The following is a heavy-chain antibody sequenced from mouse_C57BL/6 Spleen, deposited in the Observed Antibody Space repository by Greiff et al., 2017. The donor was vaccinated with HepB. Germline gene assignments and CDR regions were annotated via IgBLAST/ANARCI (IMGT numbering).Heavy chain of an antibody. D-gene: IGHD2-2*01. CDR2: ISYDGSN. CDR3: ARDSGYDDY. V-gene: IGHV3-6*01. Sequence: ESGPGLVKPSQSLSLTCSVTGYSITSGYYWNWIRQFPGNKLEWMGYISYDGSNNYNPSLKNRISITRDTSKNQFFLKLNSVTTEDTATYYCARDSGYDDYWGQGTTLTVSS. CDR1: GYSITSGYY. J-gene: IGHJ2*01.